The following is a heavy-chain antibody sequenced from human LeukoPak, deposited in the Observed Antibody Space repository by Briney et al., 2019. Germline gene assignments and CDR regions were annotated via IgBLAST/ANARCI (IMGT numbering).Heavy chain of an antibody. CDR1: GFTFGSYA. D-gene: IGHD2-2*01. CDR2: ISNGGVTT. V-gene: IGHV3-23*01. CDR3: LYCSSTSCY. Sequence: GGSLRLSCAASGFTFGSYAMSWVRQTPGKSLEWVSIISNGGVTTYYADSVRGRFTISRDNSKDLLYLQMDSLRAEDTAVYYCLYCSSTSCYWGQGTLVTVSS. J-gene: IGHJ4*02.